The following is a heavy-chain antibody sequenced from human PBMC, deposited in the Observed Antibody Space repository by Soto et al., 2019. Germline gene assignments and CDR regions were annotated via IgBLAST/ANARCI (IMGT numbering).Heavy chain of an antibody. Sequence: SETLSLTCTVSGGSISSGGYYWSWIRQHPGKGLEWIGYIYYSGSTYYNPSLKSRVTIPVDTSKNQFSLKLSSVTAADTAVYYCAAQGSGDLDYSWFDPWGQGTLVTVSS. J-gene: IGHJ5*02. CDR2: IYYSGST. CDR3: AAQGSGDLDYSWFDP. CDR1: GGSISSGGYY. D-gene: IGHD3-3*01. V-gene: IGHV4-31*03.